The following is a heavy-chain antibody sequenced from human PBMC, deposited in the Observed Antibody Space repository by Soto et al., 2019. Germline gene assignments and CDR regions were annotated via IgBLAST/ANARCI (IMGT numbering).Heavy chain of an antibody. Sequence: QVQLQESGPGLVKPSETLSLTCSVSGDSVTTGSYYWSWIRQPPGKGLEWIGYIYYSGSTNYNPSLKSRATIYTDTSGRQCSLNLTSVTADDTAVYFCAKRDYAFDSWGQGTLVTVSS. CDR1: GDSVTTGSYY. V-gene: IGHV4-61*01. CDR3: AKRDYAFDS. CDR2: IYYSGST. J-gene: IGHJ4*02. D-gene: IGHD4-17*01.